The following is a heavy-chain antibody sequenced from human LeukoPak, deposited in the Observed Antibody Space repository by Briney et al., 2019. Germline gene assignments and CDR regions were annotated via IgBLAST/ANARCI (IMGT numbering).Heavy chain of an antibody. J-gene: IGHJ6*04. Sequence: GGSLRLSCAASGFIFSSYEMSWVRQAPGKGLEWVSYISSSGRTMYYADSVKGRFTVSRDNAKNSLYLQMNSLRAEDTAVYYCAELGITMIGGVWGKGTTVTISS. V-gene: IGHV3-48*03. D-gene: IGHD3-10*02. CDR2: ISSSGRTM. CDR3: AELGITMIGGV. CDR1: GFIFSSYE.